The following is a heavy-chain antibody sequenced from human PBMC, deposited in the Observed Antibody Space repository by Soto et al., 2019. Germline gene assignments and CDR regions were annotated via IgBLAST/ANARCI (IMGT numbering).Heavy chain of an antibody. J-gene: IGHJ4*02. CDR1: GGSINAFY. V-gene: IGHV4-4*07. D-gene: IGHD5-12*01. Sequence: ASETLSLSCTVSGGSINAFYWRWVRMLAGKGLEWIGRIFSSGSTSFNPSLESRVAMSVDTSKNPFSLNLSSVTAADMAVYYCAREGSYSAYNFAHGIQLWSFDFWGQGALVTVSS. CDR2: IFSSGST. CDR3: AREGSYSAYNFAHGIQLWSFDF.